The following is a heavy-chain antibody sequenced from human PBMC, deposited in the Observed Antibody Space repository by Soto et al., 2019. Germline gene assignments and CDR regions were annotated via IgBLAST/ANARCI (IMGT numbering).Heavy chain of an antibody. CDR1: GASISGYH. CDR3: ARGFSIDWYTYYFDY. CDR2: ISYSGST. D-gene: IGHD3-3*02. J-gene: IGHJ4*02. Sequence: SETLSLTCTVPGASISGYHWSWIRQPPGKGLECLGYISYSGSTNYNPSLKSRVTMSIDTSKNQFSLKLNSVTAADTAVYYCARGFSIDWYTYYFDYWGQGPLVTVSS. V-gene: IGHV4-59*08.